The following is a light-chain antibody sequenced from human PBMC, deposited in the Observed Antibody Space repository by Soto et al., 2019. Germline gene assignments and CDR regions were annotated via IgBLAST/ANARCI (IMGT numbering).Light chain of an antibody. CDR3: QQTYRLPRT. CDR1: GDIGSY. CDR2: HAS. V-gene: IGKV1-39*01. J-gene: IGKJ1*01. Sequence: DIQMTQSPSSLSASVGDRVTITCRASGDIGSYLNWYQHRPGRAPSLLISHASSLQSGVPSRFSGFGSETDFTLTITDLQPEDFATYYCQQTYRLPRTCGQGTNVAIK.